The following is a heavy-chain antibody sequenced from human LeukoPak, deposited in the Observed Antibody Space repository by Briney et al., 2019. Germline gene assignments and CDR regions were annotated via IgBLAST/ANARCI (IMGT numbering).Heavy chain of an antibody. Sequence: GGSLRLSCAASGFTVSSNYMSWVRQAPGKGLEWVSVICSGGSNYYADSVKGGFTISRKNSKNTLYLHMNSLRVEDTAVYYCAREPSSYSSSEYYWGQGPWSPSPQ. CDR1: GFTVSSNY. V-gene: IGHV3-53*01. D-gene: IGHD6-13*01. CDR2: ICSGGSN. CDR3: AREPSSYSSSEYY. J-gene: IGHJ4*02.